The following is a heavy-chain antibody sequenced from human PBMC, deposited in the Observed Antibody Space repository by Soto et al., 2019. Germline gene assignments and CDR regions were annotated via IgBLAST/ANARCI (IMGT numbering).Heavy chain of an antibody. Sequence: QVQLVESGGGVVQPGRSLRLSCAASGFTFSSYGMHWVRQAPGKGLEWVAVISYDGSNKYYADSVKGRFTISRDNSKNPLYLQMNSLRAEDTAVYYCAKEGDSSGYYCLFPDWGQGTLVTVSS. J-gene: IGHJ4*02. D-gene: IGHD3-22*01. V-gene: IGHV3-30*18. CDR1: GFTFSSYG. CDR2: ISYDGSNK. CDR3: AKEGDSSGYYCLFPD.